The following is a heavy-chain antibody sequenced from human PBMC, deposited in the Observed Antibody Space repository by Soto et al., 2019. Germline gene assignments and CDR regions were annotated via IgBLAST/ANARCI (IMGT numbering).Heavy chain of an antibody. V-gene: IGHV3-21*01. CDR2: ISSSSYI. J-gene: IGHJ6*02. Sequence: GGSLRLSCAASGFTFSSYSMNWVRQAPGKGLEWVSSISSSSYIYYADSVKGRFTISRDNAKNSLYLQMNSLRAEDTAVYYCASFSSSGQTIRGPNYGMDVWGQGTTVTVSS. CDR3: ASFSSSGQTIRGPNYGMDV. D-gene: IGHD6-19*01. CDR1: GFTFSSYS.